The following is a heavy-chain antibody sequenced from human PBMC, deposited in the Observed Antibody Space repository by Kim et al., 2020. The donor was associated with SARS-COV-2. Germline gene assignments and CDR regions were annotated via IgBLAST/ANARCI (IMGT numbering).Heavy chain of an antibody. CDR3: ATGLPTGAPGTPFDH. CDR1: GYTLTGYY. J-gene: IGHJ3*01. CDR2: INPKSGGT. Sequence: ASVKVSCKASGYTLTGYYIHWVRQAPGQGLQWMGWINPKSGGTQYSQKFQGRITITRDTSINTAYMETSGLRSDDICVYYCATGLPTGAPGTPFDHWGQG. V-gene: IGHV1-2*02. D-gene: IGHD4-4*01.